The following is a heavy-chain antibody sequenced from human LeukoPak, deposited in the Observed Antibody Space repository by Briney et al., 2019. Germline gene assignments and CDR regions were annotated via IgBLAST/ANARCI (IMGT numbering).Heavy chain of an antibody. CDR3: ARGFGDWGLSWFDP. J-gene: IGHJ5*02. CDR2: IYYSGSA. Sequence: NPSETLSLTCTVSGGYVSSGSYYWSWIRQPPGKELEWIGYIYYSGSAKYNPSLKSRVTISVDTSKNQFSLKLTSVTAADTAVYYCARGFGDWGLSWFDPWGQGTLVTVSS. D-gene: IGHD3-10*01. V-gene: IGHV4-61*01. CDR1: GGYVSSGSYY.